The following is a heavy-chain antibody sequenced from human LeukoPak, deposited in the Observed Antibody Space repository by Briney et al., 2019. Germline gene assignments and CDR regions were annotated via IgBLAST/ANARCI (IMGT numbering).Heavy chain of an antibody. V-gene: IGHV4-30-4*01. CDR3: ARAARAVPGTCNWFDP. J-gene: IGHJ5*02. Sequence: LQTLSLTCTVSGGSINSGDYYWSWIRQPPGKGLEWIGYIYYSGSTYYNPSLKSRVTISVDTSKRQFSLKLSSVTAADTAVYYCARAARAVPGTCNWFDPWGQGTLVTVSS. CDR2: IYYSGST. CDR1: GGSINSGDYY. D-gene: IGHD6-13*01.